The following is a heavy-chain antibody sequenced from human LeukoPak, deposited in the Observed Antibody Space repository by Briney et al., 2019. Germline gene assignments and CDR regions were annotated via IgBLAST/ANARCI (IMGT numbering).Heavy chain of an antibody. D-gene: IGHD3-22*01. CDR3: ARDVYYDSSGYYPSYYYYMDV. CDR2: IKQDGSEK. Sequence: GGSLRLSCTASGFTFSSYWMSWVRQAPGKGLEWVANIKQDGSEKYYVDSVKGRFTISRDNAKNSLYLQMNSLRAEDTAVYYCARDVYYDSSGYYPSYYYYMDVWGKGTTVTVSS. J-gene: IGHJ6*03. V-gene: IGHV3-7*01. CDR1: GFTFSSYW.